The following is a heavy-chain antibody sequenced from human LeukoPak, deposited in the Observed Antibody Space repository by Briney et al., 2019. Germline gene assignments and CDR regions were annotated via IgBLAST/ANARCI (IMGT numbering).Heavy chain of an antibody. CDR1: GGTISSGGYY. CDR2: IYYSGST. V-gene: IGHV4-61*08. J-gene: IGHJ4*02. CDR3: AGLWFGELYSSSSEGDY. D-gene: IGHD3-10*01. Sequence: SQTLSLTCTISGGTISSGGYYWSWIRQPPGQGLEWSGYIYYSGSTNYNHSLKSRITITVDTSKNQFSLKLSSVTAADTAVYYCAGLWFGELYSSSSEGDYWGQGTLVTVSS.